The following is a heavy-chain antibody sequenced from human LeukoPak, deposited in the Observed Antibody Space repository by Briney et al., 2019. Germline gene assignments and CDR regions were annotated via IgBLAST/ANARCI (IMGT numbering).Heavy chain of an antibody. D-gene: IGHD4-23*01. CDR3: ARGPNKSDGGNSGSAWFDP. V-gene: IGHV1-8*01. CDR2: MNPNSGNT. J-gene: IGHJ5*02. Sequence: ASVKVSCKASGYTFTTYDINWVRQATGQGLEWMGWMNPNSGNTGYAQKFQGRVNMTRNTSISTAYMELSSLRSEDTAVYYCARGPNKSDGGNSGSAWFDPWGQGTLVTVSS. CDR1: GYTFTTYD.